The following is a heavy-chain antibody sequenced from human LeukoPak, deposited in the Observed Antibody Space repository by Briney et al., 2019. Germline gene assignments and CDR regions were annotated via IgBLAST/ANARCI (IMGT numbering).Heavy chain of an antibody. CDR2: INPNSGGT. CDR3: APGDRVGSSGQPGQIPFDY. J-gene: IGHJ4*02. CDR1: GYTFTSYG. Sequence: ASVKVSCKASGYTFTSYGISWVRQAPGQGLEWMGWINPNSGGTNYAQKFQGRVTMTRDTSISTAYMELSRLRSDDTAVYYCAPGDRVGSSGQPGQIPFDYWGQGTLVTVSS. D-gene: IGHD6-19*01. V-gene: IGHV1-2*02.